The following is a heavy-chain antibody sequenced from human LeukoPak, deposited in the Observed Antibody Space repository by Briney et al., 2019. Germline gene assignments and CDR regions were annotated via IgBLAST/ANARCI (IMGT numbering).Heavy chain of an antibody. CDR3: ARHIQLWLSGMDV. J-gene: IGHJ6*02. D-gene: IGHD5-18*01. CDR2: IYPGDSDT. CDR1: GYTFTNFW. V-gene: IGHV5-51*01. Sequence: NPGESLKISCEVSGYTFTNFWIGWVRQMPGKGLEWMGIIYPGDSDTRYSPSFQGQVTISADKSIRTAYLQWSSLKASDTAIYYCARHIQLWLSGMDVWGQGTTVTVSS.